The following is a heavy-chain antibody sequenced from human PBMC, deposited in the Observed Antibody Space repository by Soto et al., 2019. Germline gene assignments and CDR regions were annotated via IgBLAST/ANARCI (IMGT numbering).Heavy chain of an antibody. CDR2: ITPIFGTA. J-gene: IGHJ4*02. CDR3: ARGVHYDSSGYYYFY. V-gene: IGHV1-69*13. CDR1: GGTFSSYS. Sequence: SVKVSCKASGGTFSSYSIDWVRQAPGQGLEWMGGITPIFGTANYAQKFRGRITITADESTSTAYMELRSLRSEDTAVYYCARGVHYDSSGYYYFYWGQGTLVTVSS. D-gene: IGHD3-22*01.